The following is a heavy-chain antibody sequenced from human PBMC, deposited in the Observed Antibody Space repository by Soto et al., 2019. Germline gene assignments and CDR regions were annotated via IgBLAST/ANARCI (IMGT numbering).Heavy chain of an antibody. V-gene: IGHV4-39*01. CDR2: IYYSGST. J-gene: IGHJ4*02. Sequence: PSETLSLTCTVSGGSISSSSYYWGWIRQPPGKGLEWIGSIYYSGSTYYNPSLKSRVTISVDTSKNQFSLKLSSVTAADTAEYYCARLSYYDSSIVYWGQGTLVTVSS. CDR3: ARLSYYDSSIVY. D-gene: IGHD3-22*01. CDR1: GGSISSSSYY.